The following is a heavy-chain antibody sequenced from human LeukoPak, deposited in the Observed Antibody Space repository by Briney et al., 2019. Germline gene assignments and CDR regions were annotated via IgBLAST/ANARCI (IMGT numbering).Heavy chain of an antibody. D-gene: IGHD3-3*01. CDR3: AKFGVWSGYYIDY. CDR1: GFTFSSYG. J-gene: IGHJ4*02. Sequence: GGSLRLSCAVSGFTFSSYGMTWVRQAPGKGLEWVSAVSGNGGTTYFADSVKGRFTISRDNSKNTVYLQMNSLRAEDTALYYCAKFGVWSGYYIDYWGQGTLVTVSS. CDR2: VSGNGGTT. V-gene: IGHV3-23*01.